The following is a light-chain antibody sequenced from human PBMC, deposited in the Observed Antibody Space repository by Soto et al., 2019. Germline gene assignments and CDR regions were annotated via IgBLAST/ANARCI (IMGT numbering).Light chain of an antibody. V-gene: IGKV3-20*01. CDR2: GAS. J-gene: IGKJ2*01. CDR3: QQYGISPYT. Sequence: EIVLTQSPGTLSFSPGERATLSCRASQSVXXSYFAWYQQKPGQAPRLLIYGASSRATGIPDRFSGSGSGTDXXXTVXRLXXEDFAVYYCQQYGISPYTFGQGTKLEIK. CDR1: QSVXXSY.